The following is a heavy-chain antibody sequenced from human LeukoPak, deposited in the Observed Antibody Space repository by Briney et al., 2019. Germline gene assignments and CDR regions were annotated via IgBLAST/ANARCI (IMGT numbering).Heavy chain of an antibody. CDR2: ISASGGAT. D-gene: IGHD3-22*01. CDR1: RFTFDNYA. V-gene: IGHV3-23*01. Sequence: GGSLRLSCAASRFTFDNYAMGWVRQAPGKGLEWVSGISASGGATYYADSVKGRFTISRDNSKNTLYLQMNSLRAEDTAVYYCAKGGVITTSPRFGYWGQGTLVTVSS. J-gene: IGHJ4*02. CDR3: AKGGVITTSPRFGY.